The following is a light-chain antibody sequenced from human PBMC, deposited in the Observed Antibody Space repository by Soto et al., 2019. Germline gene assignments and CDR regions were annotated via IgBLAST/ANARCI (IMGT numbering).Light chain of an antibody. CDR3: QSYDSSLSGSVV. V-gene: IGLV1-40*01. CDR1: SSNIGAGYD. J-gene: IGLJ2*01. Sequence: QSVLTQPPSVSGAPGQRVTISCTGSSSNIGAGYDVHWYQQLPGTAPKLLIYGNSNRPSGVPDRFSGSKSGTSASLAITGLQAEDEADYSCQSYDSSLSGSVVFGGGIKLTVL. CDR2: GNS.